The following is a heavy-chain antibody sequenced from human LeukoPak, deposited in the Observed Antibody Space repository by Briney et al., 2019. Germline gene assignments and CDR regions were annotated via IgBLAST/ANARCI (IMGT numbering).Heavy chain of an antibody. CDR2: IKSKTDGGTT. V-gene: IGHV3-15*01. D-gene: IGHD6-13*01. CDR3: TTVGIAAPLVN. Sequence: GGSLRLSCAASGFTFSSYGMHWVRQAPGKGLEWVGRIKSKTDGGTTDYAAPVKGRFTISRDDSKNTLYLQMNSLKTEDTAVYYCTTVGIAAPLVNWGQGTLVTVSS. CDR1: GFTFSSYG. J-gene: IGHJ4*02.